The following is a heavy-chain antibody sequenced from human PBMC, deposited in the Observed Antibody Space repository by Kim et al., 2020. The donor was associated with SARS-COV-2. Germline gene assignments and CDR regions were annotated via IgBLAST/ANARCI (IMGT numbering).Heavy chain of an antibody. Sequence: GGSLRLSCAASGFTFSSYDMHWVRQATGKGLEWVSAIGTAGDTYYPGSVKGRFTISRENAKNSLYLQMNSLRAGDTAVYYCARDHRRYYGSGSYRPSSYYYYGMDVWGQGTTVTVSS. CDR3: ARDHRRYYGSGSYRPSSYYYYGMDV. CDR2: IGTAGDT. CDR1: GFTFSSYD. D-gene: IGHD3-10*01. V-gene: IGHV3-13*01. J-gene: IGHJ6*02.